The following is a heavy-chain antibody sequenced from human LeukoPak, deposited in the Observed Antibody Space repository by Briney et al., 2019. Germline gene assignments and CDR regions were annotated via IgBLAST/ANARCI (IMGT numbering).Heavy chain of an antibody. V-gene: IGHV1-2*02. CDR3: ARDWSGGAAAVYY. CDR1: GYTFTGYY. CDR2: INPNNGGT. D-gene: IGHD6-13*01. Sequence: GASVNVSCKASGYTFTGYYMHGVRQAPGQGLEWMGWINPNNGGTNYAQKFQGRVTMTRDTSINTAYMELSRLRSDDTAVYYCARDWSGGAAAVYYWGQGTLVTVSS. J-gene: IGHJ4*02.